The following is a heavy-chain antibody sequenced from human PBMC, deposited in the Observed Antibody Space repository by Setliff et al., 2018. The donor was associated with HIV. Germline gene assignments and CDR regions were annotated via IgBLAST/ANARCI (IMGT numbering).Heavy chain of an antibody. CDR3: AISIVGVTSEMY. D-gene: IGHD2-21*02. V-gene: IGHV4-34*01. CDR1: GVPLSDYY. CDR2: VNHNGNI. J-gene: IGHJ4*02. Sequence: SETLSLTCTLNGVPLSDYYWNWFRQSPGKGLEWIVEVNHNGNINYNPSLKSRVTVSVDTSKTQYSLKMISVTAADTAMYYCAISIVGVTSEMYWAQGTLVTVSS.